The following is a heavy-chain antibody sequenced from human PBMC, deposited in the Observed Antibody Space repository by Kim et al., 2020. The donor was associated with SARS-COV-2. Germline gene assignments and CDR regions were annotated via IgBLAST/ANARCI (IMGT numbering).Heavy chain of an antibody. CDR2: ISSSSSYT. CDR1: GFTFSDYY. J-gene: IGHJ4*02. Sequence: GGSLRLSCAASGFTFSDYYMSWIRQAPGKGLEWVSYISSSSSYTNYADSVKGRFTISRDNAKNSLYLQMNSLIAEDTAVYYCARVVSYYDSSGYLYYFDYRGQGTLVTVSS. CDR3: ARVVSYYDSSGYLYYFDY. V-gene: IGHV3-11*06. D-gene: IGHD3-22*01.